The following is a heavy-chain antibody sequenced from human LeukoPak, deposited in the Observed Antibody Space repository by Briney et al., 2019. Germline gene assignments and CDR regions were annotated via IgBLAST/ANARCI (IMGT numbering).Heavy chain of an antibody. V-gene: IGHV3-15*01. CDR3: ATERHTSGWYDASDI. J-gene: IGHJ3*02. D-gene: IGHD6-19*01. Sequence: GGSLRLSCGASGITFNNAWMTWVRQAPGKGLEWVSRIKSKTDGGTTDYAAPVKGRFTISRDDSKNMLYLQMNSLKTEDTAVYYCATERHTSGWYDASDIWGQGTMVIVSP. CDR1: GITFNNAW. CDR2: IKSKTDGGTT.